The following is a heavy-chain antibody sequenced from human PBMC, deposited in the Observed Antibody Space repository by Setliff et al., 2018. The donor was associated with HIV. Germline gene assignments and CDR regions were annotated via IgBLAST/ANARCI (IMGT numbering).Heavy chain of an antibody. V-gene: IGHV4-61*09. Sequence: SETLSLTCTVSGDSISSGTYYWSWIRQPAGKALEWIGHIYTSGSTNYNPSLKSRVTISVDTSKNQFSLKLSSVTAADTAVYYCARHLESKLLSYWGQGTLVTVSS. CDR1: GDSISSGTYY. CDR3: ARHLESKLLSY. CDR2: IYTSGST. J-gene: IGHJ4*02. D-gene: IGHD3-3*01.